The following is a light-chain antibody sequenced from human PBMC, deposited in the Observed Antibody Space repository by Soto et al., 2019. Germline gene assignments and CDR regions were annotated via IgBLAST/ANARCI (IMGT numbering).Light chain of an antibody. CDR3: QQSHRLPRT. CDR1: QSITKY. V-gene: IGKV1-39*01. CDR2: STS. Sequence: DIQMAQSPSSLSASVGDRVTITCRASQSITKYLNWYRHKPGQAPKLLIHSTSTLESGVSSRFSGSGSGTDFSLTVSSLQPEDFATFYCQQSHRLPRTFGQGTRVDI. J-gene: IGKJ1*01.